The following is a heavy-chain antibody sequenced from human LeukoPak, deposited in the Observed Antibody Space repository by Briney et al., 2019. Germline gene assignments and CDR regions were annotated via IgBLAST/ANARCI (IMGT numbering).Heavy chain of an antibody. CDR2: IIPILGTA. D-gene: IGHD3-3*01. Sequence: GSSVKVSCKASGDTFSRNAISWVRQAPGQGPEWMGRIIPILGTAEYAEKFQGRVTITADKTTTTAYMEPSSLKSEDTALYYCARGKGFVGHFDYWGQGTLVTVSS. V-gene: IGHV1-69*04. CDR3: ARGKGFVGHFDY. CDR1: GDTFSRNA. J-gene: IGHJ4*02.